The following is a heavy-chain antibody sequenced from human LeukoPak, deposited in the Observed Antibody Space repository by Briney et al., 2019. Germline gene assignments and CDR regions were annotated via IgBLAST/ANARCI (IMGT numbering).Heavy chain of an antibody. Sequence: SETLSLTCAVYGGSFSGYYWTWIRQPPGKGLEWIGEINHSGSTNYNPSLKSRVTISVDTSKNQFSLKLSSVAAADAAVYYCARGKGSGWTFDYWGQGTLVTVSS. V-gene: IGHV4-34*01. J-gene: IGHJ4*02. D-gene: IGHD6-19*01. CDR2: INHSGST. CDR3: ARGKGSGWTFDY. CDR1: GGSFSGYY.